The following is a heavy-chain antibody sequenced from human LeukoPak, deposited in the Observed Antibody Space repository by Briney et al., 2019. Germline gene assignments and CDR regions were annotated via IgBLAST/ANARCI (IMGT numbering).Heavy chain of an antibody. CDR2: ISAYNGNT. Sequence: ASVKVSCKASGYTFTSYGISWVRQAPGQGLEWMGWISAYNGNTNYAQKLQGRVTMTTDTSTSTAYMELRNLRSDDTAVYYCARDRIAVAGTPLRYWGQGTLVTVSS. D-gene: IGHD6-19*01. CDR1: GYTFTSYG. CDR3: ARDRIAVAGTPLRY. V-gene: IGHV1-18*01. J-gene: IGHJ4*02.